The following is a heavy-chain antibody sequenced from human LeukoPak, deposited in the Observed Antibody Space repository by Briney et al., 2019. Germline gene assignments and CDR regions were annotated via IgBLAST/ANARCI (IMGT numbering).Heavy chain of an antibody. V-gene: IGHV3-69-1*01. D-gene: IGHD2-2*02. CDR3: ARSYQLLYDGMDV. CDR2: ISSSSYI. J-gene: IGHJ6*02. CDR1: GFPVSSNY. Sequence: GGSLRLSCAASGFPVSSNYMSWVRQAPGKGLEWVSSISSSSYIYYTDSVKGRFTISRDNAKNSLYLQMNSLRAEDTAVYYCARSYQLLYDGMDVWGQGTTVTVSS.